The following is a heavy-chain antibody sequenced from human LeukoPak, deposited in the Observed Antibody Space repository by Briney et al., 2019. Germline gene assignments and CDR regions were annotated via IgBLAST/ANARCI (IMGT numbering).Heavy chain of an antibody. CDR1: GGSFSGYY. CDR3: ARGSVWRPLDY. CDR2: INHSGST. Sequence: SETLSLTCAVYGGSFSGYYWSWIRQPPGKGLEWIGEINHSGSTYYNPSLKSRVTISVDTSKNQFSLKLSSVTAADTAVYYCARGSVWRPLDYWGQGTLVTVSS. J-gene: IGHJ4*02. V-gene: IGHV4-34*01. D-gene: IGHD3-3*01.